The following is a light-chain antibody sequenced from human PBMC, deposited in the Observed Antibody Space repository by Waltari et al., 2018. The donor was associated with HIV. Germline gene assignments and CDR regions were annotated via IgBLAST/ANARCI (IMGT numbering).Light chain of an antibody. CDR3: SSYTSSSTLGYVV. Sequence: QSALPQPASVPGSPGQSITISCTAPSSDVGCSTYVSWYHQHPGKAPKLMIYEVSNRPAGVSNRFSGSKSGNTASLTISGLQAEDEADYYCSSYTSSSTLGYVVFGGGTKLTVL. V-gene: IGLV2-14*01. J-gene: IGLJ2*01. CDR1: SSDVGCSTY. CDR2: EVS.